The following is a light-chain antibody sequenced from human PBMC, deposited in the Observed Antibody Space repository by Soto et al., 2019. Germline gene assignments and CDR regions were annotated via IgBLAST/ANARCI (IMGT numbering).Light chain of an antibody. Sequence: SYELTQPPSVSVAPGKTARITCGGNNIGSKSVHWYQHKPSQAPVLVIYYDSDRPSGIPERVSGSNSGNTATLTISRVEAGDEADDYCQVWDSSSDHPVVFGGGTQLTVL. V-gene: IGLV3-21*04. CDR2: YDS. CDR1: NIGSKS. CDR3: QVWDSSSDHPVV. J-gene: IGLJ2*01.